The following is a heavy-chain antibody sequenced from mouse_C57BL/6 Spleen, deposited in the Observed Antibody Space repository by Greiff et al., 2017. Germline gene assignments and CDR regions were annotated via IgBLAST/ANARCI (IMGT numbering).Heavy chain of an antibody. CDR2: INPNTGGT. V-gene: IGHV1-18*01. CDR3: ARNYGEGDYAMDY. CDR1: GYTFTDYN. J-gene: IGHJ4*01. Sequence: VQLQQSGPELVKPGASVKIPCKASGYTFTDYNMDWVKQSHGKSLEWIGDINPNTGGTIYNQKFKGKATLTVDKSSSTAYMELRSLTSEDTAFYYCARNYGEGDYAMDYWGQGTSVTVSS. D-gene: IGHD2-13*01.